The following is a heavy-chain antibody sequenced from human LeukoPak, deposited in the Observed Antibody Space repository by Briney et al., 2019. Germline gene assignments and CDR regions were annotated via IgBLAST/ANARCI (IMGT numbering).Heavy chain of an antibody. V-gene: IGHV4-34*01. CDR1: GGSFSGYY. CDR3: ARGSSSWYSSHYYYYYMDV. J-gene: IGHJ6*03. D-gene: IGHD6-13*01. CDR2: INHSGST. Sequence: SETLSLTCAVYGGSFSGYYWSWIRQPPGKGLEWIGEINHSGSTNYNPSLKSRVTISVDTSKNQFSLKLSSVTAADTAVYYCARGSSSWYSSHYYYYYMDVWGKGTTVTISS.